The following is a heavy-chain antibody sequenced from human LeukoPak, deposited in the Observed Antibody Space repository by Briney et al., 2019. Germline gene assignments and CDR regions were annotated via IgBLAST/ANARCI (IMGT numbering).Heavy chain of an antibody. V-gene: IGHV1-46*01. CDR3: ARATYYDRSGYYPKFNYYYYGMDV. CDR1: GYSFTSYY. J-gene: IGHJ6*02. CDR2: INPSGGST. Sequence: ASVKVSCKASGYSFTSYYMHWVRQAPGQGLEWMGIINPSGGSTTSAQKLQGRVTMTSDTSTSTVYMELRSLRSEDTAVYYCARATYYDRSGYYPKFNYYYYGMDVWGQGTTVTVSS. D-gene: IGHD3-22*01.